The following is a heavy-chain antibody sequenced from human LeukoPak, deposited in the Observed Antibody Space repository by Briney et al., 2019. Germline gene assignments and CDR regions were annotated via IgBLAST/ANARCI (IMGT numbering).Heavy chain of an antibody. J-gene: IGHJ5*02. V-gene: IGHV4-38-2*02. CDR1: GYSISSGYY. CDR3: ARDENDSPGP. Sequence: SETLSLTCTVSGYSISSGYYWGWIRQPPGKGLEWIGSIYHSGSTYYNPSLKSRVTISVDTSKNQFSLKLSSVTAADTAVYYCARDENDSPGPWGQGTLVTVSS. CDR2: IYHSGST. D-gene: IGHD3-22*01.